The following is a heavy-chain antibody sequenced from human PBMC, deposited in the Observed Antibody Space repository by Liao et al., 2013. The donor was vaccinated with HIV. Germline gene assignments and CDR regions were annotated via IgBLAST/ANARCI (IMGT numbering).Heavy chain of an antibody. V-gene: IGHV4-61*02. CDR3: ARAYYYSGSGSYSNSIPFGY. CDR2: SYSGGKT. D-gene: IGHD3-10*01. Sequence: QVQLQESGPGLVKPSQTLSLTCTVSGGSISGDSYYWNWIRQPAGKGLEWIGRSYSGGKTSYNPSLRGRVTISLDTSKNQFSLKLSSVTAADTAVYYCARAYYYSGSGSYSNSIPFGYWGRGTRGHRLL. CDR1: GGSISGDSYY. J-gene: IGHJ4*02.